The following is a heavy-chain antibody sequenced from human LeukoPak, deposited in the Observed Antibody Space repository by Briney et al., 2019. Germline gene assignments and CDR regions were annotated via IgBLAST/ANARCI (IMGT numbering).Heavy chain of an antibody. Sequence: SETLSLTCAVYGGSFSGYYWSWIRQPPGKGLEWIGEINHSGSTKYNSSLKSRVTISVDTSKNQFSLNLSSVTAADTAVYYCARGSRAGATSYWGQGTLVTVSS. V-gene: IGHV4-34*01. CDR1: GGSFSGYY. J-gene: IGHJ4*02. CDR3: ARGSRAGATSY. CDR2: INHSGST. D-gene: IGHD1-26*01.